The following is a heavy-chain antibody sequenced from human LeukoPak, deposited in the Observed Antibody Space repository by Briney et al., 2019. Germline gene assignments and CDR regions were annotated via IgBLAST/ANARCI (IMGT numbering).Heavy chain of an antibody. CDR3: ARPSLYYYGSETYFWFDL. Sequence: GGSLRLSCAASGFTFTTYWMAWVRQAPGKGLEWVASIKQDGNEKYYVDSVKGRFTISRDSAENTLYLQVKSLKAEDTAFYYCARPSLYYYGSETYFWFDLWGQGTLVTVSS. CDR1: GFTFTTYW. V-gene: IGHV3-7*01. J-gene: IGHJ5*02. D-gene: IGHD3-10*01. CDR2: IKQDGNEK.